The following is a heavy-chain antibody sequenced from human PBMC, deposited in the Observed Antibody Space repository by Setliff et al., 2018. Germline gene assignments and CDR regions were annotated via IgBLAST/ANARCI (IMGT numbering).Heavy chain of an antibody. CDR2: IKSKSDGERT. J-gene: IGHJ5*02. V-gene: IGHV3-15*01. D-gene: IGHD3-10*01. CDR1: GFIFSNAW. Sequence: PGGSLRLSCAASGFIFSNAWMSWVRQAPGKGLEWVGRIKSKSDGERTEYTAPVKGRFTISRDDAKSTLYLQMNSLKTEDTAVYYCVKLVPQAISSDPWGQGTLVTVSS. CDR3: VKLVPQAISSDP.